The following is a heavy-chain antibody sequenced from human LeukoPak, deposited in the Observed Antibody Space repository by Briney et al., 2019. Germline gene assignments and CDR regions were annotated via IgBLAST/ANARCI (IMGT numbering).Heavy chain of an antibody. CDR2: IYSGAST. J-gene: IGHJ5*02. D-gene: IGHD2-15*01. CDR3: ARLVAGGTGWFDP. CDR1: GFTVSSNY. Sequence: GGSLRLSCAASGFTVSSNYMSWVRQAPGKGLEWVSVIYSGASTYYADSVKGRITISRDNSKNTLYLQMNSLRADDTALYYCARLVAGGTGWFDPWGQGTLVTVSS. V-gene: IGHV3-53*01.